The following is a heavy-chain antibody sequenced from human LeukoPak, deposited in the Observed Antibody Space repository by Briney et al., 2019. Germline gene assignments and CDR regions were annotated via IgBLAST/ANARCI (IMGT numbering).Heavy chain of an antibody. CDR2: IKTKLYGGTT. J-gene: IGHJ4*02. V-gene: IGHV3-49*04. Sequence: GGSLRLSCTASGFAFGDFAMNWVRQAPGKGLEWVGFIKTKLYGGTTEYAASVNGRFTTSRDDSKAIAYLQMNSLKTEDTAVYYCTRDHRDDWNPGYYFDYWGQGTLVTVSS. D-gene: IGHD1-1*01. CDR3: TRDHRDDWNPGYYFDY. CDR1: GFAFGDFA.